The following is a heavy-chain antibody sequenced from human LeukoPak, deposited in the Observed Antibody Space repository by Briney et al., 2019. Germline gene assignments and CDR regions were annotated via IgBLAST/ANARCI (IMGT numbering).Heavy chain of an antibody. CDR3: AKDLSSRTSCYMGVCYYFDY. Sequence: GGSLRLSCAASGFTFSSYGMSWVRQAPGKGLEWVSAISGSGGSTYYADSVKGRFTISRDNSKNTLYLQMNSLRAEDTAVYYCAKDLSSRTSCYMGVCYYFDYWGQGTLVTVSS. V-gene: IGHV3-23*01. J-gene: IGHJ4*02. CDR2: ISGSGGST. D-gene: IGHD2-2*02. CDR1: GFTFSSYG.